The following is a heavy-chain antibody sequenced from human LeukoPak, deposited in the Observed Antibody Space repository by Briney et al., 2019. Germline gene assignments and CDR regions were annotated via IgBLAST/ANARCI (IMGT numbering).Heavy chain of an antibody. V-gene: IGHV7-4-1*02. CDR3: ASSSTESYYDFWSGYYTQEVNWFDP. D-gene: IGHD3-3*01. J-gene: IGHJ5*02. CDR1: GYTFTSYA. CDR2: INTNTGNP. Sequence: ASVKVSCKASGYTFTSYAMNWVRQAPGQGLEWMGWINTNTGNPTYAQGSTGRFVFSLDTSVSTAYLQISSLKAEDTAVYYCASSSTESYYDFWSGYYTQEVNWFDPWGQGTLVTVSS.